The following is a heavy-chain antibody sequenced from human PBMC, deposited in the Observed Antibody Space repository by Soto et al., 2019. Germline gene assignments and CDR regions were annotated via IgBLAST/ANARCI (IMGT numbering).Heavy chain of an antibody. V-gene: IGHV3-23*01. CDR1: GFTFSSYA. Sequence: GGSLRLSGAASGFTFSSYAMRWVRQAPGKGLEWGSAISGSGGSTYYADSVKGRFTISRDNSKNTLYLQMNSLRAGDTAVYYCAKDSWRKYYYGSGSYYNEEGLGQFDYWGQGT. CDR3: AKDSWRKYYYGSGSYYNEEGLGQFDY. D-gene: IGHD3-10*01. CDR2: ISGSGGST. J-gene: IGHJ4*02.